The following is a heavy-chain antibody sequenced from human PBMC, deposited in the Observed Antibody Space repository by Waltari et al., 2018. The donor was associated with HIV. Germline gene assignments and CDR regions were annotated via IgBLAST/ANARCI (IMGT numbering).Heavy chain of an antibody. V-gene: IGHV3-9*01. D-gene: IGHD3-3*01. J-gene: IGHJ6*01. CDR1: GTTFDGYA. Sequence: QLVESGGASVQPGGSLELSCTAPGTTFDGYAMHWVRAPPGKGLEWVSGISWNSGDIAYADSVKGRFTISRDNTKNSLFLQMNSVRVEDTALYYCVKDGASTIFGVLNGMDVWGQGTTVTVSS. CDR3: VKDGASTIFGVLNGMDV. CDR2: ISWNSGDI.